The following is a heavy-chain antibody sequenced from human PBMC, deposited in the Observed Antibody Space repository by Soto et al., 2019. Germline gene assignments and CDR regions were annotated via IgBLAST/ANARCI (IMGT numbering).Heavy chain of an antibody. V-gene: IGHV1-69*01. J-gene: IGHJ6*02. CDR3: AREGGDCSGGSCYSGYYYYGMDV. CDR2: IIPIFGTA. CDR1: GGTFSSYA. Sequence: QVQLVQSGAEVKKPGSSVKVSCKASGGTFSSYAISWVRQAPGQGLEWMGGIIPIFGTANYAQKFQGRGTITADESTSTAYMELSSLRSEDTAVYYCAREGGDCSGGSCYSGYYYYGMDVWGQGTTVTVSS. D-gene: IGHD2-15*01.